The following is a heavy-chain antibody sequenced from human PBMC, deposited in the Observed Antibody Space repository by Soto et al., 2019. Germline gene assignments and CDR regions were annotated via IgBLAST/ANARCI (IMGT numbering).Heavy chain of an antibody. V-gene: IGHV4-61*05. CDR1: GGSISSSSYY. CDR3: ARAPGDYFDY. Sequence: SETLSLTCTVSGGSISSSSYYWGWIRQPPGKGLEWIGNIYYSGSTNYNPSLKSRVTISVDTSKNQFSLKLSSVTAADTAVYYCARAPGDYFDYWGQGTLVTVSS. CDR2: IYYSGST. J-gene: IGHJ4*02.